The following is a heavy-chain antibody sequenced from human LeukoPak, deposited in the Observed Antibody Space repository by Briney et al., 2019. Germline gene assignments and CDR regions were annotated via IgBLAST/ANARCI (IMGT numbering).Heavy chain of an antibody. V-gene: IGHV4-59*01. Sequence: SETLSLTCTVSDGSISSYYSSWIRQPPGEGLGWIGCIYYTGSTNYNPSLKSRVTISVDTSKNQFSLKLSSVTAADTAVYYCATGRAYSSGDYWGQGTLVTVSS. J-gene: IGHJ4*02. CDR1: DGSISSYY. CDR3: ATGRAYSSGDY. D-gene: IGHD6-19*01. CDR2: IYYTGST.